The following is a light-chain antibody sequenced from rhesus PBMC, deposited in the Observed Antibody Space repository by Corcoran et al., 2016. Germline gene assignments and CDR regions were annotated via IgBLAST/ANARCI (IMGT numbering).Light chain of an antibody. J-gene: IGKJ3*01. CDR3: QQYSSRPFT. V-gene: IGKV1-22*01. CDR1: QGISSW. CDR2: KAS. Sequence: DIQMTQSPSSLSASVGDTVTITCRASQGISSWLAWYQQKPGKAPKLLIYKASSLQSGVQSRCSGSGSGTDFTLTISSLQSEDFATYYCQQYSSRPFTFGPGTKLDIK.